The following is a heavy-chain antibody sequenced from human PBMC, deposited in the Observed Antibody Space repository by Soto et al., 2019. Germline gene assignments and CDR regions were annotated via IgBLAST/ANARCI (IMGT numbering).Heavy chain of an antibody. V-gene: IGHV3-11*03. CDR3: ARTTVTASIDY. D-gene: IGHD4-17*01. Sequence: PGGSLRLSCAASGFTFSDYYMSWIRQAPGKGLEWVSYISSSSSYTNYADSVKGRFTISRDNAKNSLYLQMNSLRAEDTAVYYCARTTVTASIDYWGQGTLVTVSS. CDR1: GFTFSDYY. CDR2: ISSSSSYT. J-gene: IGHJ4*02.